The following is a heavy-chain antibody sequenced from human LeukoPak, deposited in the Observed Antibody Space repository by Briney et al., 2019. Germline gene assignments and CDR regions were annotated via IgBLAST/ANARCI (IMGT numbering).Heavy chain of an antibody. CDR1: GYTFTSYA. CDR2: INTNTGNP. CDR3: ARKRITMVRGVIPGYFDY. V-gene: IGHV7-4-1*01. D-gene: IGHD3-10*01. Sequence: ASVKVSCKASGYTFTSYAMNWVRQAPGQGLEWMGWINTNTGNPTYAQGFTGRFVFSLDTSVSTAYLQIGSLKAEDTAVYYCARKRITMVRGVIPGYFDYWGQGTLVTVSS. J-gene: IGHJ4*02.